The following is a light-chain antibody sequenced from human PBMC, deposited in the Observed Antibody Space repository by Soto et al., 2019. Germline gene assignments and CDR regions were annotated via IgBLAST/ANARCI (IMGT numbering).Light chain of an antibody. CDR3: AAWDDSLNGVV. V-gene: IGLV1-44*01. Sequence: SVLTQPPSASGTPGQRVTISCSGSSSNIGSNTVNWYQQFPGTAPKLLIYSNNRRPSWVPDRFSGSKSGTSASLAISGLQSEDEADYYCAAWDDSLNGVVFGGGTKLTVL. CDR1: SSNIGSNT. J-gene: IGLJ2*01. CDR2: SNN.